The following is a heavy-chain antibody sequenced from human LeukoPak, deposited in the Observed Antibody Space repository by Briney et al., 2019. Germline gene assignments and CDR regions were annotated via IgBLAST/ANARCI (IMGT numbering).Heavy chain of an antibody. CDR3: ARAEQQLGYYFDY. J-gene: IGHJ4*02. CDR2: VYYSGST. D-gene: IGHD6-13*01. CDR1: GGSISSYY. V-gene: IGHV4-59*01. Sequence: SETLSLTCIVSGGSISSYYWSWIRQPLGKGVEWIGYVYYSGSTNYNPSLKSRVTISVDTSKNQFSLKLSSVTAADTAVYYCARAEQQLGYYFDYWGQGTLVTVSS.